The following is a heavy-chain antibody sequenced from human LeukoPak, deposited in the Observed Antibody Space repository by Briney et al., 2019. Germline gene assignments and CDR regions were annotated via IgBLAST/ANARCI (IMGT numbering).Heavy chain of an antibody. V-gene: IGHV3-23*01. D-gene: IGHD5-12*01. J-gene: IGHJ4*02. CDR1: GFIFSSYA. CDR3: AKGKSVDIVATNFDY. CDR2: VSGSGGST. Sequence: GGSLRLSCAASGFIFSSYAMSWVRQAAGKGLEWVSAVSGSGGSTYYADSVKGRFTISRDNSKNTLYLQMNSLRAEDTAVYYCAKGKSVDIVATNFDYWGQGTLVTVSS.